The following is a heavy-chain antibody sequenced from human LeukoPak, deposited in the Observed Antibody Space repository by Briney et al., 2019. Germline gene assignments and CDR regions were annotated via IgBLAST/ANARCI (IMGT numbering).Heavy chain of an antibody. CDR3: VKFFHFFW. Sequence: GGSLRLSCAASGFIFRCCGLHWVRQAPGKGLEWVAVIWADGSKKYYADSVKGGFTISRENSKKTLYMQMKSLRDEDTAVYKSVKFFHFFWWGQGTLFFVSS. CDR2: IWADGSKK. D-gene: IGHD2/OR15-2a*01. V-gene: IGHV3-33*06. J-gene: IGHJ4*02. CDR1: GFIFRCCG.